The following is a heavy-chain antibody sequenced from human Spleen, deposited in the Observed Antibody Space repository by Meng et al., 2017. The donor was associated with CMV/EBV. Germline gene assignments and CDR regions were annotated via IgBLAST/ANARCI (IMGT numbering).Heavy chain of an antibody. J-gene: IGHJ3*02. V-gene: IGHV3-21*01. CDR2: ISTSSSYI. CDR3: ARDARYRLGSVAFDI. D-gene: IGHD3-10*01. CDR1: GFTFSGDT. Sequence: GESLKISCAASGFTFSGDTMNWVRQAPEKGLEWVSSISTSSSYIYYADSVKGRFTISRDNAKNSLYLQMNSLRAEDTAVYYCARDARYRLGSVAFDIWGYGTMVTVSS.